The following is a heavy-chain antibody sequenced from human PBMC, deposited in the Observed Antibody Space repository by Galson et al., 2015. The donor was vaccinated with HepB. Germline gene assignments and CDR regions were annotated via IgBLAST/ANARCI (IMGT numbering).Heavy chain of an antibody. CDR3: ATGSGSYLGYFDY. Sequence: SLRLSCAASGFTFSSYGMHWVRQAPGKGLEWVAVIWYDGSNKYYADSVKGRFTISRDNSKNTLYLQMNSLRAEDTAVYYCATGSGSYLGYFDYWGQGTLVTVSS. J-gene: IGHJ4*02. V-gene: IGHV3-33*01. CDR2: IWYDGSNK. D-gene: IGHD1-26*01. CDR1: GFTFSSYG.